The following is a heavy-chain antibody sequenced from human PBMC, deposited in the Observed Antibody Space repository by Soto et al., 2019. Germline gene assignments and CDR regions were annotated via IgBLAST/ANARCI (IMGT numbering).Heavy chain of an antibody. D-gene: IGHD3-22*01. J-gene: IGHJ4*02. Sequence: QVQLVESGGGVVQPGRSLRLSCAASGFTFNSYGIHWVRQAPGKGLEWVAVISHDGSKTNCADSVKGRVTISRDNSKDXXYLQMNSLRAEDTAVYYCAKEAYYYSSSGYYVVDSWGQGTLVTVSS. CDR2: ISHDGSKT. CDR3: AKEAYYYSSSGYYVVDS. V-gene: IGHV3-30*18. CDR1: GFTFNSYG.